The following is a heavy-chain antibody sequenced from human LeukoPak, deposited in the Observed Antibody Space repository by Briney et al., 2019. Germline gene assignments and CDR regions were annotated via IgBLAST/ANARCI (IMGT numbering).Heavy chain of an antibody. CDR1: GFTCSDYG. Sequence: GGSLRLSGAASGFTCSDYGMHWVRQAPGGGLEWVAFIRYDGRDKYYADSVKGRFTISRDDSKNTLYLQVSSLRAEDTAVYFCAKDSYNPSGIFDYWGQGTLVTVSS. J-gene: IGHJ4*02. CDR2: IRYDGRDK. CDR3: AKDSYNPSGIFDY. V-gene: IGHV3-30*02. D-gene: IGHD1-14*01.